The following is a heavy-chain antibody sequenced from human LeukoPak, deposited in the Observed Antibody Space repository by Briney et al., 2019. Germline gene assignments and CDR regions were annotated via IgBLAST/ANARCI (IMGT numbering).Heavy chain of an antibody. V-gene: IGHV4-4*07. CDR2: IYTSWST. Sequence: PSETLSLTCTVSGGSISSYYWSWIRQPAGKGLEWIGRIYTSWSTNYNPSLKSRVTMSVDTSKNQFSLKLSSVTAADTAVYYCARDSYIAVAGTNYYYGMDVWGQGTTVTVSS. CDR3: ARDSYIAVAGTNYYYGMDV. CDR1: GGSISSYY. J-gene: IGHJ6*02. D-gene: IGHD6-19*01.